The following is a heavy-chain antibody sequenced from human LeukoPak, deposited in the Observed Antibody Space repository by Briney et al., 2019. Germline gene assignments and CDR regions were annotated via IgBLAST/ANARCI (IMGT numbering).Heavy chain of an antibody. CDR3: ARAQIGDTAMVDSRYYFDY. CDR1: GGSISSYY. CDR2: IYYSGST. V-gene: IGHV4-59*01. J-gene: IGHJ4*02. D-gene: IGHD5-18*01. Sequence: SEALSLTCTVPGGSISSYYWSWIRQPPGKGLEWIGYIYYSGSTNYNPSLKSRVTISVDTSKNKFSLKLSSVTAADTAVYYCARAQIGDTAMVDSRYYFDYWGQGTLVTVSS.